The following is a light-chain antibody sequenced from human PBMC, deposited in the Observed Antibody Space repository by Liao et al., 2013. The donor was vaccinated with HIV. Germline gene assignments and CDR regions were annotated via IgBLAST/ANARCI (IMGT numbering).Light chain of an antibody. J-gene: IGLJ3*02. Sequence: SYVLTQPPSVSVAPGKTARITCGGNNIGSKSVHWYQQKPGQAPLLVIYYESDRPSGIPERFSGSNSGNTATLTISGTQAMDEADYYCQAWDSSTVVFGGGTKLTVL. CDR2: YES. CDR1: NIGSKS. CDR3: QAWDSSTVV. V-gene: IGLV3-21*01.